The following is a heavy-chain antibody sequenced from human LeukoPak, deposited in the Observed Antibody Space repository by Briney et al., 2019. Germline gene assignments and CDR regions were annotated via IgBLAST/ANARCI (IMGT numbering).Heavy chain of an antibody. J-gene: IGHJ4*02. CDR2: MNPNSGNT. Sequence: ASVKVSCKASGYTFTSYDINWVRQATGQGLEWMGWMNPNSGNTGYAQKLQGRVTMTRNTSISTACMELSSLRSEDTAVYYCARVTYPHHIDYWGQGTLVTVSS. CDR3: ARVTYPHHIDY. V-gene: IGHV1-8*01. D-gene: IGHD1-14*01. CDR1: GYTFTSYD.